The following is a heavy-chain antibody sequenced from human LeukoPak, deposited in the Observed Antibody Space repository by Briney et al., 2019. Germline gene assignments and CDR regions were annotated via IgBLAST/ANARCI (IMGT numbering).Heavy chain of an antibody. J-gene: IGHJ6*03. CDR3: ARSYDILGAANYYYYYMDV. Sequence: SETLSLTCTVSGGSISSYYWSWIRQPPGKGLEWIGYIYYSGSTNYNPSLKSRVTISVDTYKNQFSLKLSSVTAADTAVYYCARSYDILGAANYYYYYMDVWGKGTTVTVSS. CDR2: IYYSGST. CDR1: GGSISSYY. D-gene: IGHD3-9*01. V-gene: IGHV4-59*01.